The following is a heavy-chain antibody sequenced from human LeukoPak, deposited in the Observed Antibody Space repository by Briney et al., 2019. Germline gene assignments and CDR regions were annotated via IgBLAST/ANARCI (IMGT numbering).Heavy chain of an antibody. CDR2: ISAYNGNT. J-gene: IGHJ4*02. CDR3: ARGQKYSYGYYFDY. D-gene: IGHD5-18*01. V-gene: IGHV1-18*01. Sequence: GASVKVSCKASGYTFTSYGISWVRQAPGQGLEWMGWISAYNGNTNYAQKFQGRVTITADESTSTAYMELSSPRSEDTAVYYCARGQKYSYGYYFDYWGQGTLVTVSS. CDR1: GYTFTSYG.